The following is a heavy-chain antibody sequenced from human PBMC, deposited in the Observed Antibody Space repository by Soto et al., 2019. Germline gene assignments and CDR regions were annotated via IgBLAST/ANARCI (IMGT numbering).Heavy chain of an antibody. CDR3: ANSDIVVVPAASKAAFDF. CDR2: IIPILGIA. Sequence: QVQLVQSGAEVKKPGSSVKVSCKASGGTFSSYTISWVRQAPGQGREWMGRIIPILGIANYAQKFQGRVTVTADKYGRTAYMELSSLRSEDPAMYYRANSDIVVVPAASKAAFDFWGQGTMVTVSS. D-gene: IGHD2-2*01. CDR1: GGTFSSYT. J-gene: IGHJ3*01. V-gene: IGHV1-69*02.